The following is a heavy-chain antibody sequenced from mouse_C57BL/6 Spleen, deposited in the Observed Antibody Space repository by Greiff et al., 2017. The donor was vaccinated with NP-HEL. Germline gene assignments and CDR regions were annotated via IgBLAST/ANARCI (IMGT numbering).Heavy chain of an antibody. V-gene: IGHV1-82*01. CDR1: GYAFSSSW. J-gene: IGHJ2*01. D-gene: IGHD3-3*01. Sequence: QVQLQQSGPELVKPGASVKISCKASGYAFSSSWMNWVKQRPGKGLEWIGRIYPGDGDTNYNGKFKGKATLTADKSSSTADMQLSSLTSEDSAVYFCARMGWDYWGQGTTLTVSS. CDR2: IYPGDGDT. CDR3: ARMGWDY.